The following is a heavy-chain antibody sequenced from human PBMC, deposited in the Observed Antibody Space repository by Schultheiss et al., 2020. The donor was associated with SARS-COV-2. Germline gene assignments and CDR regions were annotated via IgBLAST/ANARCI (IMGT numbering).Heavy chain of an antibody. J-gene: IGHJ3*02. V-gene: IGHV4-4*09. D-gene: IGHD5-12*01. CDR2: IYNSGST. CDR1: GGSISSYY. Sequence: SETLSLTCTVSGGSISSYYWSWIRQPPGKGLEWIGHIYNSGSTNYNPSLKSRVTISVDTSKNQFSLKLSSVTAADTAVYYCARAQEYSGYDLRDDAFDMWGQGTMVTVSS. CDR3: ARAQEYSGYDLRDDAFDM.